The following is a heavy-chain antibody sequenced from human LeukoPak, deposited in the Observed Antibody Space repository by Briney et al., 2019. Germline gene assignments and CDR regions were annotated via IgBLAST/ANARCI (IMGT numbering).Heavy chain of an antibody. CDR3: ARDGVVVVVAATPDAFDI. CDR2: INPSGGST. D-gene: IGHD2-15*01. J-gene: IGHJ3*02. Sequence: ASVKVSCKASGYTFTSYYMHWVRQAPGQGLEWMGIINPSGGSTSYAQKFQGRVTMTRDTSTSTVYMELSSLRSEDTAVYYCARDGVVVVVAATPDAFDIWGQGTMVTVSS. CDR1: GYTFTSYY. V-gene: IGHV1-46*01.